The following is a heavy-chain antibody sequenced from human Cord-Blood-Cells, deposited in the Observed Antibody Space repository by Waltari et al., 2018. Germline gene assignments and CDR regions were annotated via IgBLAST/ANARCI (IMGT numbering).Heavy chain of an antibody. CDR1: GYTFTSYA. D-gene: IGHD3-10*01. Sequence: QVPLVQSGSELKKPGASVRVSCKASGYTFTSYAMIWVRQAPGQGLEWMGWVNTSTGDPAHAEGFTGRFVFSLDTSVSTAYLQFCSRKAEDTAVYYCARRGPDGFLSDAFDIWGQGTMVTVSS. J-gene: IGHJ3*02. V-gene: IGHV7-4-1*01. CDR2: VNTSTGDP. CDR3: ARRGPDGFLSDAFDI.